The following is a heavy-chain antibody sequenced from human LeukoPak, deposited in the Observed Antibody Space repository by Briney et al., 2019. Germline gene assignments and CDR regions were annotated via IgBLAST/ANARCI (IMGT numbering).Heavy chain of an antibody. D-gene: IGHD6-19*01. V-gene: IGHV4-34*01. CDR3: ARRRFYSSGWYFPFDY. CDR1: GGSFSGYY. Sequence: SSETLSLTCAVYGGSFSGYYWSWIRQPPGKGLEWIGEINHSGSTNYNPSLKSRVTISVDTSKNQFSLKLSSVTAADTAVYYCARRRFYSSGWYFPFDYWGQGTLVTVSS. CDR2: INHSGST. J-gene: IGHJ4*02.